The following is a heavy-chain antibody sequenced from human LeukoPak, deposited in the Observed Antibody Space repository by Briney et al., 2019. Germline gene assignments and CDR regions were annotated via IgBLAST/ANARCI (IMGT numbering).Heavy chain of an antibody. CDR3: AREAPGSYHFDY. CDR1: GYTFTGYY. J-gene: IGHJ4*02. V-gene: IGHV1-2*02. Sequence: ASVKVSCKASGYTFTGYYMHWVRQAPGQGLEWMGWINPNSGGTNYAQKFQGRVTMTTDTSTSTAYMGLRSLRSDDTAVYYCAREAPGSYHFDYWGQGTLVTVSS. D-gene: IGHD1-26*01. CDR2: INPNSGGT.